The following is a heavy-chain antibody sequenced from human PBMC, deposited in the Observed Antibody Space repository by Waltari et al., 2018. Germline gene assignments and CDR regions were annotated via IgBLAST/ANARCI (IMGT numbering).Heavy chain of an antibody. CDR3: ARSLTKFSYYYGMDV. V-gene: IGHV4-34*01. D-gene: IGHD4-17*01. Sequence: QVQLQQWGAGLLKPSETLSLTCAVYGGSFSGYYWSWIRQPPGKGLEWIGEINHSGSTNDNPSLKSRVTISVDTSKNQFSLKLSSVTAADTAVYYCARSLTKFSYYYGMDVWGQGTTVTVSS. CDR2: INHSGST. CDR1: GGSFSGYY. J-gene: IGHJ6*02.